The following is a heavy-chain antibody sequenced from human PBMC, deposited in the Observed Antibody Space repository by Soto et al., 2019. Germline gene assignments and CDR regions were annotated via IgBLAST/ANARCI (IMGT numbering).Heavy chain of an antibody. J-gene: IGHJ3*01. V-gene: IGHV3-53*01. Sequence: DVQLVESGGGLIQPGESLRLSCAAFGLTVSGKKYVAWVRQAPGKGLEWVSALYDVDGTYYADSVKGRFTTSRDSSKTTVYLQMIGLRPDDTAVYYCASWHEREHAYDVWGQGTTVTVSS. CDR2: LYDVDGT. CDR1: GLTVSGKKY. D-gene: IGHD1-1*01. CDR3: ASWHEREHAYDV.